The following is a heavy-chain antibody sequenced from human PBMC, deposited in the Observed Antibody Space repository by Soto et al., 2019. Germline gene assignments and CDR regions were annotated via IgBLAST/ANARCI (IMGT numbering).Heavy chain of an antibody. CDR1: GDCVSSNSSS. J-gene: IGHJ6*02. Sequence: SLACALSGDCVSSNSSSWNWIKQSPSRGLEWLGRTYYRSKWYNDYAVSVKSRITINPDTSKNQFSLQLNSVTPEDTAVYYCARDSWADWNYGMDVWGQGTTVTVSS. CDR3: ARDSWADWNYGMDV. D-gene: IGHD1-1*01. CDR2: TYYRSKWYN. V-gene: IGHV6-1*01.